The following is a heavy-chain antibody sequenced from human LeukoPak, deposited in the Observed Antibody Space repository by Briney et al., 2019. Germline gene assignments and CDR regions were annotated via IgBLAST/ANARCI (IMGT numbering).Heavy chain of an antibody. CDR1: DGSISSYY. CDR3: ARARGRVVGYYFDY. D-gene: IGHD1-26*01. V-gene: IGHV4-59*01. CDR2: IYYSGST. Sequence: SETLSLTCTVSDGSISSYYWSWIRQPPGKGLEWIGYIYYSGSTNYNPSLKSRVTISVDTSKNQFSLKLSSVTAADTAVYYCARARGRVVGYYFDYWGQGTLVTVSS. J-gene: IGHJ4*02.